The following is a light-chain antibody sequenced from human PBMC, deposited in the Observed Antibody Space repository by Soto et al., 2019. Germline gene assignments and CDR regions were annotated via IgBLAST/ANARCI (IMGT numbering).Light chain of an antibody. Sequence: DVQMTQSPSSLSASVGDRVTITCRASQGIAPYLAWFQQKPGKVPKLLIYAASTLRSGVPSRFSGSGSGTDFTLTISSLQPEDVATYYCQKYNSAPLTFGGGTKVEIK. CDR1: QGIAPY. CDR2: AAS. J-gene: IGKJ4*01. CDR3: QKYNSAPLT. V-gene: IGKV1-27*01.